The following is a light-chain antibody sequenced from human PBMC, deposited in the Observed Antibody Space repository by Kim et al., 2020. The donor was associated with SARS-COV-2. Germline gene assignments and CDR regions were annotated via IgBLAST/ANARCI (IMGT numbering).Light chain of an antibody. CDR1: QSVDTW. Sequence: DIQMTQSPSTLSASVGDRVTITCRASQSVDTWLAWYQQKPGKAPRVLIYKASSLERGVPSRFSGSGSGTEFTLTISSLQPNDFATYYCQQYHSNSMLTFGQGTKLEI. CDR3: QQYHSNSMLT. V-gene: IGKV1-5*03. J-gene: IGKJ2*01. CDR2: KAS.